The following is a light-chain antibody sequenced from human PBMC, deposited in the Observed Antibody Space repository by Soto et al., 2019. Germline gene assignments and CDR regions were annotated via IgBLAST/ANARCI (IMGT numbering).Light chain of an antibody. J-gene: IGKJ2*01. Sequence: DIQLTQSPSTLSASVGDRVTITCRASQTISLWLAWYQQTPGAAPKLLIHAASTLESGVPSRFSGSRSGTEVTLTVSSLQPDDFATYYCQQYNDSFPYTVGQGTKVDIK. CDR1: QTISLW. CDR2: AAS. V-gene: IGKV1-5*03. CDR3: QQYNDSFPYT.